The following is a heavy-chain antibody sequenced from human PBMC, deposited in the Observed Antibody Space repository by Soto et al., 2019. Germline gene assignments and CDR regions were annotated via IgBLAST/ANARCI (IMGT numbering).Heavy chain of an antibody. CDR2: INPNSGGT. CDR1: GYTFTGYY. D-gene: IGHD6-19*01. J-gene: IGHJ6*02. Sequence: ASVKVSFKASGYTFTGYYMHWVRQAPGQGLEWMGWINPNSGGTNYAQKFQGWVTMTRDTSISTAYMELSRLRSDDTAVYYCARGAGKFHYYYYYGMDVWGQVTTVTVSS. V-gene: IGHV1-2*04. CDR3: ARGAGKFHYYYYYGMDV.